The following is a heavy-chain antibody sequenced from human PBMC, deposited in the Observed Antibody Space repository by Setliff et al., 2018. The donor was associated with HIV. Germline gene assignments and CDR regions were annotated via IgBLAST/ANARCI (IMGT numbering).Heavy chain of an antibody. J-gene: IGHJ4*02. V-gene: IGHV4-61*09. CDR1: GGSISSGTYF. D-gene: IGHD6-19*01. Sequence: PSETLSLTCTVSGGSISSGTYFWSWIRQPAGKGPEWIGHIHTSGNANYNPSLNSRVTISVDTSKNHFSLKLSSVTAADTAVYYCARSLLPSITVAGTIGYWGQGSLVTVSS. CDR2: IHTSGNA. CDR3: ARSLLPSITVAGTIGY.